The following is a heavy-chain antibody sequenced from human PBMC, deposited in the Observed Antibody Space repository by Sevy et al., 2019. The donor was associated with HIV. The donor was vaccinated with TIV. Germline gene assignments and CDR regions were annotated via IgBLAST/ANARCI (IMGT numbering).Heavy chain of an antibody. V-gene: IGHV1-2*06. D-gene: IGHD5-12*01. J-gene: IGHJ4*02. Sequence: ASVKVSCKASGYTFAIYYMHWVRQAPGQGLEWMGRINPNSGATNYAQKFQGRVTMTRDTSITTAYMELNRLGSDDTAVYYCVVLATISSFYYWGQGSLVTVSS. CDR2: INPNSGAT. CDR1: GYTFAIYY. CDR3: VVLATISSFYY.